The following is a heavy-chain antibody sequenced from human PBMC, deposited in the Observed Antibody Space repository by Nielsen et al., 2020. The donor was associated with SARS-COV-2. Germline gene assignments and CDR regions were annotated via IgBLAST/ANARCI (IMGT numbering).Heavy chain of an antibody. V-gene: IGHV5-51*01. Sequence: GESLKISCKVSGYDFAKMWIGWVRQMPGKGLEWMGFIYPGDSDTRYSPSFQGQVTISADKSISTAYLQWSSLKASDTAMYYCASPYCSSTSCYTGFDYWGQGTLVTVSS. CDR1: GYDFAKMW. CDR2: IYPGDSDT. D-gene: IGHD2-2*02. CDR3: ASPYCSSTSCYTGFDY. J-gene: IGHJ4*02.